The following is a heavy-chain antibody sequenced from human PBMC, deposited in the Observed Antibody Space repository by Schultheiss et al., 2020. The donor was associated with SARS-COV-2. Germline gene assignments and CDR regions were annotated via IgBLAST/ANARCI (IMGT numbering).Heavy chain of an antibody. D-gene: IGHD2-2*01. CDR3: ARADPHCSSTSCFLMDV. CDR2: ISTYNGNT. V-gene: IGHV1-2*02. J-gene: IGHJ6*02. Sequence: ASVKVSCKASGYTFTGYYMHWVRQAPGQGLEWMGWISTYNGNTNYAQRFQGRVTVTADKSTSTAYMELSSLRSEDTAVYYCARADPHCSSTSCFLMDVWGQGTTVTVSS. CDR1: GYTFTGYY.